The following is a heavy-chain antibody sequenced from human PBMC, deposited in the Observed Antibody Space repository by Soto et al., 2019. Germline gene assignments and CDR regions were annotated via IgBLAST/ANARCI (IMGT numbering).Heavy chain of an antibody. CDR2: ISNSGSNR. V-gene: IGHV3-23*01. Sequence: EVQLLEYGGGLVQPGGSLRLSCAASGFTFSNYVMSWVRQAPGKALEWVSSISNSGSNRYYAESVKGRVTISRDNSNNTLYLQMNSLRAEDTALYYCARRGRTLPHYSYYMDVWGKGTTVTVSS. CDR1: GFTFSNYV. J-gene: IGHJ6*03. CDR3: ARRGRTLPHYSYYMDV.